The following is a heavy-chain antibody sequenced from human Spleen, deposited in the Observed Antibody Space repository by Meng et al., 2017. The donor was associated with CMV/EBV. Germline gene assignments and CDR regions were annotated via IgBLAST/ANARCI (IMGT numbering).Heavy chain of an antibody. V-gene: IGHV3-30*02. CDR1: GFSFSSYG. CDR3: AKEEAHYDFLSGGYNYNGMDV. Sequence: GESLKISCAASGFSFSSYGMHWVRQAPGKGLEWVAFIRYDGSNKYYADSVKGRFTISRDNSKNTLYLQMNSLRVEDTAVYYCAKEEAHYDFLSGGYNYNGMDVWGQGTTVTVSS. CDR2: IRYDGSNK. D-gene: IGHD3-3*01. J-gene: IGHJ6*02.